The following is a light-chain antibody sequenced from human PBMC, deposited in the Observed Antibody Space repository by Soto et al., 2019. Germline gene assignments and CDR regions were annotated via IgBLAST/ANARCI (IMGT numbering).Light chain of an antibody. CDR1: MRDVGAYNL. J-gene: IGLJ2*01. CDR3: SSYTSESSLI. CDR2: EVR. Sequence: QSVLTQPASVSGSPGQSITISRAGTMRDVGAYNLVSWYQQHPGRAPQLIIYEVRNRPSGISFGFSGSKSGNTASLTISGLQAEDEADYYCSSYTSESSLIFGGGTKVTVL. V-gene: IGLV2-14*01.